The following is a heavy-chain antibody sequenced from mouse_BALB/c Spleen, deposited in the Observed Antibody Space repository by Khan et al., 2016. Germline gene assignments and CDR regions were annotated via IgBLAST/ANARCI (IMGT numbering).Heavy chain of an antibody. CDR1: GYSITRDYA. V-gene: IGHV3-2*02. Sequence: EVQLQESGPGLVKPSQSLSLTCTVTGYSITRDYAWNWIRQFPGNKLEWMGYISYSGSTSYNPSLKSRISITRDTSKNQFFLQLNSVTTEDTATYYCASRNWDVDYGGQGTTLTVSS. J-gene: IGHJ2*01. CDR2: ISYSGST. D-gene: IGHD4-1*02. CDR3: ASRNWDVDY.